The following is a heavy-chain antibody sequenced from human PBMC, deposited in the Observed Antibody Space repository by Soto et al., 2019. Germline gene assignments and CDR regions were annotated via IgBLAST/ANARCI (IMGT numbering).Heavy chain of an antibody. CDR3: AKEVVLTITGRYNYFGMDV. CDR2: ISYDGSNK. CDR1: GFAFSSYG. D-gene: IGHD5-12*01. V-gene: IGHV3-30*18. Sequence: LRLSCAASGFAFSSYGMHWVRQAPGKGLEWVAHISYDGSNKYYADSVKGRFTISRDNSKNTLYLQMNSLRAEDTAVYYCAKEVVLTITGRYNYFGMDVWGQGTTVTVSS. J-gene: IGHJ6*02.